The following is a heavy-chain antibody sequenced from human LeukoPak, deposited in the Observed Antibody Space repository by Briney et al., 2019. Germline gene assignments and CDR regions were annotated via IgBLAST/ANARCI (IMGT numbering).Heavy chain of an antibody. CDR3: ARESWDIEGYNWFDP. J-gene: IGHJ5*02. CDR1: GDSVSSNSAA. CDR2: TYYRSKWYN. Sequence: SQTLSLTCAISGDSVSSNSAAWSWIRQSPSRGLEWLGRTYYRSKWYNDYAVSVKSRITINPDTSKNQFSLQPNSVTPEDTAVYYCARESWDIEGYNWFDPWGQGTLVTVSS. D-gene: IGHD2-15*01. V-gene: IGHV6-1*01.